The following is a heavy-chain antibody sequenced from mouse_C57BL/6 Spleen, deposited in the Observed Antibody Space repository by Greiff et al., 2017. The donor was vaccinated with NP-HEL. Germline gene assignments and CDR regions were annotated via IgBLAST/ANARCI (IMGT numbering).Heavy chain of an antibody. CDR1: GFTFSSYG. Sequence: EVQGVESGGDLVKPGGSLKLSCAASGFTFSSYGMSWVRQTPDKRLEWVATISSGGSYTYYPDSVKGRFTISRDNAKNTLYLQMSSLKSEDTAMYYCARHPSPSYYGSSHWYFDVWGTGTTVTVSS. J-gene: IGHJ1*03. V-gene: IGHV5-6*01. CDR2: ISSGGSYT. D-gene: IGHD1-1*01. CDR3: ARHPSPSYYGSSHWYFDV.